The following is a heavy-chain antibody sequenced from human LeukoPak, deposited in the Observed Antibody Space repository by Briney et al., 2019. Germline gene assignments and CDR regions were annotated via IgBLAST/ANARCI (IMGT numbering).Heavy chain of an antibody. J-gene: IGHJ4*02. CDR1: GFPFSSYA. CDR2: ISYDGSNK. CDR3: ARADVSRSGWLGYFDY. Sequence: PGRSLRLSCAASGFPFSSYAMHWVRQAPGKGLEWVAVISYDGSNKYYADSVKGRFTISRDNSKNTLYLQMNSLRAEDTAVYYCARADVSRSGWLGYFDYWGQGTLVTVSS. V-gene: IGHV3-30*01. D-gene: IGHD6-19*01.